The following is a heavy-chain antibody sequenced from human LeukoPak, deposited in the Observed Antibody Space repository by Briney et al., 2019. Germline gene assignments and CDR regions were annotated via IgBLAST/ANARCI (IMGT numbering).Heavy chain of an antibody. J-gene: IGHJ5*02. Sequence: SETLSLTCDVSGDFFRNYWWGWVRQPAGKGLEWIGRIYATGSTQFNPSLKSRLTLSMDTSTNQLSLKLTSVTAADTAVYYCAREWATYHNWYDPWGQGTLVIVSS. CDR1: GDFFRNYW. D-gene: IGHD1-26*01. CDR2: IYATGST. V-gene: IGHV4-4*07. CDR3: AREWATYHNWYDP.